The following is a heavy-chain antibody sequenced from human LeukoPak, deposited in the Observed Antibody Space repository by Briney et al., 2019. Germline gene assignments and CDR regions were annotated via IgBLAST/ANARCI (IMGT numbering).Heavy chain of an antibody. Sequence: SETLSLTCAVSGGSLNSNSSYWGWIRQPPGKGLEWIGSINYSGNTYCNPSLKSRVTISVDTSKNHFSLNLSSVTAAETANYYCAGSYSSTWYSTFDIWGQGTMVTVSS. V-gene: IGHV4-39*01. CDR2: INYSGNT. CDR1: GGSLNSNSSY. CDR3: AGSYSSTWYSTFDI. D-gene: IGHD6-13*01. J-gene: IGHJ3*02.